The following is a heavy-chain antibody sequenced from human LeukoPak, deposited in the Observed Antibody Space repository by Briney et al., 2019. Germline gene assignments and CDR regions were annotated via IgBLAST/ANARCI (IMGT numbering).Heavy chain of an antibody. D-gene: IGHD3-22*01. J-gene: IGHJ4*02. CDR2: IYYDGSDK. CDR1: GFTFSSYG. CDR3: ARQIAHYYDSSGYYTTDY. Sequence: GGSLRLSCAASGFTFSSYGMHWVRQAPGKGLEWVAIIYYDGSDKYYADSVKGRFTISRDNSKDTLYLQMNSLRAEDTAVYYCARQIAHYYDSSGYYTTDYWGQGTLVTVSS. V-gene: IGHV3-33*01.